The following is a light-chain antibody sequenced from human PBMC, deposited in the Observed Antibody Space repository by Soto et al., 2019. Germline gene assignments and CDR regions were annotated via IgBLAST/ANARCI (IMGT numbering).Light chain of an antibody. Sequence: DIQMTQSPSTLSGSVGDRVTITCRASQTISSWLAWYQQKPGKAPKLLIYKASTLKSGVPSRFSGSGSGTEFTLTISSLQPHDFATYYCQHYNRYSEAFGQGTKVHI. J-gene: IGKJ1*01. V-gene: IGKV1-5*03. CDR3: QHYNRYSEA. CDR2: KAS. CDR1: QTISSW.